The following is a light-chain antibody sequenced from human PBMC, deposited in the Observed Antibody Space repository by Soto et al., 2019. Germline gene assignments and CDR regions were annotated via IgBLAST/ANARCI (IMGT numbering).Light chain of an antibody. V-gene: IGLV2-8*01. CDR3: SSYASSNNVL. CDR1: SSDVGGYNY. Sequence: QSALTQPPSASGSPGHSVTISCTGTSSDVGGYNYVSWYQQHPGKAPQLMIYEVSRRPSGVPDRFSGSKSGNTASLTVSGLQAEDEADYYCSSYASSNNVLFGGGTKVTVL. J-gene: IGLJ2*01. CDR2: EVS.